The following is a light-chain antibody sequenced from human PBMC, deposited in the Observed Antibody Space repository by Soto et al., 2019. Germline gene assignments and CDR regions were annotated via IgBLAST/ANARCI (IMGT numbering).Light chain of an antibody. Sequence: QSALTQPRSVSGSPGQSVTISCTGTRSDVGGYHHVSWIQQHPGEAPKLIMYDVIERPSGVPNRFSGSKFGNTASLTISGLQAEDEADYYCCSFANNFTYVFGHGTTVTAL. V-gene: IGLV2-11*01. CDR2: DVI. J-gene: IGLJ1*01. CDR3: CSFANNFTYV. CDR1: RSDVGGYHH.